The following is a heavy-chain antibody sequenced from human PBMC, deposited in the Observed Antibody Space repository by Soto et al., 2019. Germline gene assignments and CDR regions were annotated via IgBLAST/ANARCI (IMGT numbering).Heavy chain of an antibody. J-gene: IGHJ5*02. CDR1: GGSISSGGYY. D-gene: IGHD6-6*01. CDR2: IYYSGST. Sequence: QVQLQESGPGLVKPSQTLSLTCTVSGGSISSGGYYWSWIRQHPGKGLEWIGYIYYSGSTYYNPSLKSRLTISVDTSKNQFSLKLSSATAADTAVYFCAREGGQLVYGGPHWFDPWGQGTLVTVSS. CDR3: AREGGQLVYGGPHWFDP. V-gene: IGHV4-31*03.